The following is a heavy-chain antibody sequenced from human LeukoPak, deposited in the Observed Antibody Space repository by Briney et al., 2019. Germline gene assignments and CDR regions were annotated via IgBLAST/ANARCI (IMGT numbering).Heavy chain of an antibody. Sequence: AGSLTVSRAASGLSSSNAWMCWVRQAPGKGLEWVGRIKSKTDGGTTDYAAPVKGRFTISRHDSKNTLYLQMNSLKTEDTAVYYCTTHPSGAFDIWGQGTMVTVSS. J-gene: IGHJ3*02. V-gene: IGHV3-15*01. CDR1: GLSSSNAW. CDR2: IKSKTDGGTT. CDR3: TTHPSGAFDI.